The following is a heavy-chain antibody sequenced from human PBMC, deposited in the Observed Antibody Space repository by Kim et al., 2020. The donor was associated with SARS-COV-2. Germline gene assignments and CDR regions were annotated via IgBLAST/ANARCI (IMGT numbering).Heavy chain of an antibody. CDR3: ARRVSSCRGHWYFDL. CDR2: INADNGNT. CDR1: GYTFTSYG. V-gene: IGHV1-18*01. D-gene: IGHD6-13*01. J-gene: IGHJ2*01. Sequence: ASVKVSCKASGYTFTSYGIRWVRQAPGKGLEWMGWINADNGNTNYAQKFQGRVTMTTDTSTSTAYMELRSLRSDDTAVYYCARRVSSCRGHWYFDLWGSG.